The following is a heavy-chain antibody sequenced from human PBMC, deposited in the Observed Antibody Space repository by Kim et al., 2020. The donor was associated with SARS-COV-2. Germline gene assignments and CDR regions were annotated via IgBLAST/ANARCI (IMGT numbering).Heavy chain of an antibody. CDR1: GFTFSSYS. D-gene: IGHD3-22*01. J-gene: IGHJ4*02. CDR3: ARGPHYYDESFGY. V-gene: IGHV3-74*01. Sequence: GGSLRLSCAASGFTFSSYSMHWVRQAPGKGLVWVSRITSDGSSTSYADSVKGRFTISRDNSKNTLYLQMNSLRAEDTAVYYCARGPHYYDESFGYWGQGTLVTVSS. CDR2: ITSDGSST.